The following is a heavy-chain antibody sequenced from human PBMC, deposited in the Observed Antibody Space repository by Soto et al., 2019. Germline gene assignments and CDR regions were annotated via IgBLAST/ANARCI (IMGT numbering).Heavy chain of an antibody. CDR2: ISGSGGST. CDR1: GCTFGGYA. Sequence: GGSLRLSCAASGCTFGGYAMSWVRQAPGKGLEWVSAISGSGGSTYYADSVKGRLTISRDNSKNTLYLQMNSLRAEDTAVYYCAKDPLRLAVYYFDYWGQGTLVTVSS. D-gene: IGHD6-6*01. J-gene: IGHJ4*02. CDR3: AKDPLRLAVYYFDY. V-gene: IGHV3-23*01.